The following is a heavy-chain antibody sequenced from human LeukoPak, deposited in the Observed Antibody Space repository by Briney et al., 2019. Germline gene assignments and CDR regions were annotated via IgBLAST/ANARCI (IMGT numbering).Heavy chain of an antibody. D-gene: IGHD6-13*01. J-gene: IGHJ6*02. CDR2: IYYSGST. CDR3: ARDLGSWYRDYYYYYGMDV. V-gene: IGHV4-31*03. CDR1: GGSISSGGYY. Sequence: PSETLSLTCTVSGGSISSGGYYWSWIRQHPGKGLEWIGYIYYSGSTYYNPSLKSRVTISVDTSKNQFSLKLSSVTAADTAVYYCARDLGSWYRDYYYYYGMDVWGQGTTVTVSS.